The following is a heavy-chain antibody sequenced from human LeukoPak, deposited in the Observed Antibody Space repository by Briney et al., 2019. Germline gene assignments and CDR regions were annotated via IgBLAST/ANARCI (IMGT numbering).Heavy chain of an antibody. Sequence: SETLSLTRTVSGGSISTDYWSWIRQPPGKTLEWIGYSYYSGSTKYNPSLKSRVTISVDTSNNQFSLNLRSVTAADTAVYYCATTTSGGDAFDIWGQGTMVTVSS. V-gene: IGHV4-59*01. CDR1: GGSISTDY. CDR2: SYYSGST. CDR3: ATTTSGGDAFDI. D-gene: IGHD1-26*01. J-gene: IGHJ3*02.